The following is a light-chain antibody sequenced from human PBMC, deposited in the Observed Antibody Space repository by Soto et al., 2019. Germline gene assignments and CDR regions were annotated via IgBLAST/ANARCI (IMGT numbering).Light chain of an antibody. Sequence: QSVLTQSSSASASLGSSVKLTSTLSSGHSSYIIAWHQQQPGKAPRYLMKLEGTGSYNKGSGVPDRFSGSSSGADRYLTISNLQFEDEADYYCETWDRNTVVFGGGTKLTVL. V-gene: IGLV4-60*02. CDR3: ETWDRNTVV. J-gene: IGLJ2*01. CDR2: LEGTGSY. CDR1: SGHSSYI.